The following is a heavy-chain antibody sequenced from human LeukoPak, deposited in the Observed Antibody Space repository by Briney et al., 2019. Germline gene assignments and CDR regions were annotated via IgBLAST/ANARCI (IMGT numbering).Heavy chain of an antibody. V-gene: IGHV3-30*03. Sequence: PGGSLRLSCAASGFTFSSYGMHWVRQAPGKGLEWVAVISYDGSNKYYADSVKGRFTISRDNSKNTLYLQMNSLRAEDTAVYYCARHCGGGCLDYWGQGTLVTVSS. CDR2: ISYDGSNK. CDR1: GFTFSSYG. D-gene: IGHD2-21*02. CDR3: ARHCGGGCLDY. J-gene: IGHJ4*02.